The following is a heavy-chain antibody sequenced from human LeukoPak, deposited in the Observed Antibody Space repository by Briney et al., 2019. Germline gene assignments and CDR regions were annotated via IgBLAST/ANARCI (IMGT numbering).Heavy chain of an antibody. Sequence: PGGSLRLSCAASGSTFSSYGMHWVRQAPGKGLEWVAFIRYDGSNKYYADSVKGRFTISRDNSKNTLYLQVNSLRAEDTAVYYCAKDGIYCSSTSCYTDPFDYWGQGTLVTVSS. CDR1: GSTFSSYG. CDR2: IRYDGSNK. CDR3: AKDGIYCSSTSCYTDPFDY. V-gene: IGHV3-30*02. D-gene: IGHD2-2*02. J-gene: IGHJ4*02.